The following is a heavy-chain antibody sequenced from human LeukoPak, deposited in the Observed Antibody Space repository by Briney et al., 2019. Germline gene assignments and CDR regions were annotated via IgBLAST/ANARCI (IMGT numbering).Heavy chain of an antibody. Sequence: GSSVKVSCKASGGTFSSCTISWVRQAPGQGLKWMGRIIPILGIANYAQKFQGGVTITADKSTSTAYMELSSLRSEDTAVYYCARGGYYYNSSGYYPFDYWGQGTLVTVSS. V-gene: IGHV1-69*02. CDR2: IIPILGIA. J-gene: IGHJ4*02. D-gene: IGHD3-22*01. CDR3: ARGGYYYNSSGYYPFDY. CDR1: GGTFSSCT.